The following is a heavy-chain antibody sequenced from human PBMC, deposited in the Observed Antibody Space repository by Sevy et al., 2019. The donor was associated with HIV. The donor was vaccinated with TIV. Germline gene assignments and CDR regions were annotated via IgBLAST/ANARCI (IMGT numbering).Heavy chain of an antibody. J-gene: IGHJ4*02. D-gene: IGHD3-22*01. Sequence: SETLSLTCTVSGGSISSGDYYWSWIRQPPGKGLEWIGYIYYSGSTYYNPSLKSRFTISVDTSKNQFSLKLSSVTAADTAVYYCARGSGYYDSSGYPPYFDYWGQGTLVTVSS. CDR2: IYYSGST. CDR1: GGSISSGDYY. CDR3: ARGSGYYDSSGYPPYFDY. V-gene: IGHV4-30-4*01.